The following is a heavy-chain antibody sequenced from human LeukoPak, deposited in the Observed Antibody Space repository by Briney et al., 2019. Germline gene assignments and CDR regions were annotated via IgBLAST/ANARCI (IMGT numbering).Heavy chain of an antibody. V-gene: IGHV4-39*07. J-gene: IGHJ5*02. Sequence: PSETLSLTCTVSGGSISSSSYYWGWIRQPPGKGLEWIGSIYYSGSTYYNPSLKSRVTISVDTSKNQFSLKLSSVTAADTAVYYCARASGDYGDYGLNWFDPWGQGTLVTVSS. D-gene: IGHD4-17*01. CDR1: GGSISSSSYY. CDR3: ARASGDYGDYGLNWFDP. CDR2: IYYSGST.